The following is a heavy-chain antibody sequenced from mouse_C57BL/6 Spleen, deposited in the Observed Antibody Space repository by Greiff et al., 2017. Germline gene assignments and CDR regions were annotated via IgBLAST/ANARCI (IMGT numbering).Heavy chain of an antibody. D-gene: IGHD2-4*01. CDR3: ARQDYDYDGGFAY. V-gene: IGHV5-12*01. J-gene: IGHJ3*01. Sequence: DVKLVESGGGLLQPGGSLKLSCAASGFTFSDYYMYWVRQTPEKRLEWVAYISNGGGSTYYPDTVKGRFTISRDNAKNTLYLQMSRLKSEDTAMYYCARQDYDYDGGFAYWGQGTLVTVSA. CDR1: GFTFSDYY. CDR2: ISNGGGST.